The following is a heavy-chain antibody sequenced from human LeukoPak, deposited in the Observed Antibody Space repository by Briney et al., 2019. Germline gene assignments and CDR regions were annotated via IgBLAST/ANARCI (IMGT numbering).Heavy chain of an antibody. Sequence: SETLSLTCAVSGGSFSDYYWSWIRQPPGKGLEWIGEINHSGSTNYNPSLKSRVTLSVDTSKNQFSLQLSSVTAADTAVYYCASLTYSSNRFTFDFWGQGTLVTVSS. CDR3: ASLTYSSNRFTFDF. D-gene: IGHD6-13*01. CDR1: GGSFSDYY. V-gene: IGHV4-34*01. CDR2: INHSGST. J-gene: IGHJ4*02.